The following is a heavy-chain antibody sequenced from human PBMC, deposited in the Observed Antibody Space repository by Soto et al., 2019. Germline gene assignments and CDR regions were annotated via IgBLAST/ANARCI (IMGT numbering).Heavy chain of an antibody. CDR2: ISGSGSST. D-gene: IGHD2-2*01. Sequence: PVGSLRLSCAASGFTFSSYAVSWVRQAPGKGLELVSAISGSGSSTYYADSVKGRFTISRDNSKNTLYLQMNSLRAEDTAIYYCAKDQEYGAPYYMDVWGKGTTVTVSS. CDR3: AKDQEYGAPYYMDV. J-gene: IGHJ6*03. CDR1: GFTFSSYA. V-gene: IGHV3-23*01.